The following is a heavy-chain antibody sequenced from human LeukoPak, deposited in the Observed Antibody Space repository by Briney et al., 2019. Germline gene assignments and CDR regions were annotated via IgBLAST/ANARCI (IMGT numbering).Heavy chain of an antibody. D-gene: IGHD1-1*01. Sequence: GGSLRLSCTASGFTFSSLAMTWVRQAPGKGLEWVSTIRSNGDTTYNADSVRGRFTISRDNSKNTLYLELNSLRVEDTATFYCAKGQELDDGVFDSWGQGTMVTVSS. J-gene: IGHJ4*02. CDR2: IRSNGDTT. CDR1: GFTFSSLA. CDR3: AKGQELDDGVFDS. V-gene: IGHV3-23*01.